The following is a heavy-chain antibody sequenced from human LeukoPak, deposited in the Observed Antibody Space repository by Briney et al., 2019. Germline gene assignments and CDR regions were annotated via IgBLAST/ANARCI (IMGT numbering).Heavy chain of an antibody. CDR3: ARIWHRSSSAPAGY. Sequence: SGGSLRLSCAASGFTFSSYAMHWVRQAPGKGLEWVAVISYDGSNKYCADSVKGRFTISRDNSKNTLYLQMNSLRAEDTAVYYCARIWHRSSSAPAGYWGQGTLVTVSS. V-gene: IGHV3-30-3*01. J-gene: IGHJ4*02. D-gene: IGHD6-13*01. CDR2: ISYDGSNK. CDR1: GFTFSSYA.